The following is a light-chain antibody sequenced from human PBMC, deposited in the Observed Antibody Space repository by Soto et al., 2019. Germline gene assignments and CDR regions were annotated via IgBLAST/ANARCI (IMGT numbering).Light chain of an antibody. CDR2: GAS. Sequence: EILLTQSPGTLSMSPGESATLSCRASQSVRSNCLAWYQQKPGQAPRLLIYGASNRATGIPDRFSGSGSGTDFTLTISRLEPEDFAVYYCQQYGSSPQTFGQGTRLEIK. CDR3: QQYGSSPQT. CDR1: QSVRSNC. J-gene: IGKJ5*01. V-gene: IGKV3-20*01.